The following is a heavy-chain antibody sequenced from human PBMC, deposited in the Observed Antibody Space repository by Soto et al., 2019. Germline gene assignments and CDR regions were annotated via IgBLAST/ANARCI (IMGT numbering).Heavy chain of an antibody. D-gene: IGHD6-13*01. CDR1: GGSISSYD. V-gene: IGHV4-59*01. Sequence: SETLSLTCTVSGGSISSYDWNWIRQPPGKGLEWIGYIYYSGSTNYNPSLKSRVTISVDTSKNQFSLKLSSVTAADTAVYYCARGIAAAGAYYYYYGMDVWGQGTTVTVSS. CDR3: ARGIAAAGAYYYYYGMDV. J-gene: IGHJ6*02. CDR2: IYYSGST.